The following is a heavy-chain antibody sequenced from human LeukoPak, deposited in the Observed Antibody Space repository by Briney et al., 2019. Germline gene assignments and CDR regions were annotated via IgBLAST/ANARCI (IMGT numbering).Heavy chain of an antibody. CDR1: GYSLTSYW. Sequence: GESLKISCKGSGYSLTSYWIGWVRQMPGKGLEWMGIIYPGDSDTRYSPSFQGQVTISADKSISTAYLQWSSLKASDTAMYYCARLVRGCSGGSCYSWYFDYWGQGTLVTVSS. CDR2: IYPGDSDT. D-gene: IGHD2-15*01. V-gene: IGHV5-51*01. CDR3: ARLVRGCSGGSCYSWYFDY. J-gene: IGHJ4*02.